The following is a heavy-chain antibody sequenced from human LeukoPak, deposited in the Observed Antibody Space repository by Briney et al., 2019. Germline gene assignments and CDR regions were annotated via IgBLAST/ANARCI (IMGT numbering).Heavy chain of an antibody. CDR3: ARGVLRFLQWLPTQYYYYMDV. J-gene: IGHJ6*03. CDR2: IIPIFGTA. CDR1: GGTFSGYA. Sequence: VASVKVACKASGGTFSGYAISWVRQAPGQGLEWMGGIIPIFGTANYAQKFQGRVTITTDESTSTAYMELSSLRSEDTAVYYCARGVLRFLQWLPTQYYYYMDVWGKGTTVSVSS. V-gene: IGHV1-69*05. D-gene: IGHD3-3*01.